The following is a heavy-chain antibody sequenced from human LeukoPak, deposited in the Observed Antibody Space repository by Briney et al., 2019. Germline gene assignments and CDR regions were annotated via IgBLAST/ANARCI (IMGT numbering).Heavy chain of an antibody. V-gene: IGHV1-18*01. Sequence: ASVKVSCKASGYTFTNYGINWVRLAPGQGLEWMGWISTYNGNTNYAPKLQGRVTMTTDTSTSTAFMELRSLTSDDTAVYFCASDQPGIAAAGRSPAYDYWGQGTLVTVSS. J-gene: IGHJ4*02. CDR1: GYTFTNYG. CDR3: ASDQPGIAAAGRSPAYDY. D-gene: IGHD6-13*01. CDR2: ISTYNGNT.